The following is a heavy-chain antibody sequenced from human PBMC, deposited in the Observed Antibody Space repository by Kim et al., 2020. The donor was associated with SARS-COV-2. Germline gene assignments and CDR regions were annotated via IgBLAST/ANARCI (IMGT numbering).Heavy chain of an antibody. CDR3: AKDMYGRWLQPAAFDI. Sequence: GGSLRLSCAASGFTFDDYAMHWVRQAPGKGLEWVSGISWNSGSIGYADSVKGRFTISRDNAKNSLYLQMNSLRAEDTALYYCAKDMYGRWLQPAAFDIWGQGTMVTVSS. J-gene: IGHJ3*02. D-gene: IGHD5-12*01. CDR1: GFTFDDYA. CDR2: ISWNSGSI. V-gene: IGHV3-9*01.